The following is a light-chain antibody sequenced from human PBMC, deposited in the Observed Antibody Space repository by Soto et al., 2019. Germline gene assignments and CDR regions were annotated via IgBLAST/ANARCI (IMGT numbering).Light chain of an antibody. CDR3: QQYGGSPRYT. V-gene: IGKV3-20*01. CDR2: GAS. Sequence: EIVLTQSPGTLSLSPGERATLSCRASQSVSSDYLAWYQQKPGQAPRLLIYGASSRATGIPDRFSGSGSVTDFTLTISRLEPEDFAVYYCQQYGGSPRYTFGQGTKLEIK. J-gene: IGKJ2*01. CDR1: QSVSSDY.